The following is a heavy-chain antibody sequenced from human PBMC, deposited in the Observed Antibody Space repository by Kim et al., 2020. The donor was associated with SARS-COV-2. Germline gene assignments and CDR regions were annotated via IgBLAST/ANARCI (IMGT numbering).Heavy chain of an antibody. D-gene: IGHD6-19*01. Sequence: ASVKVSCKASGGTFSSYAISWVRQAPGQGLEWMGGIIPISGTVNYAQKVQGRVTITADESTSTAYMELSSLRSEDTAVYYCAREIVGGLYSSGWYQHYYYYGMDVWGQGTTVTVSS. CDR3: AREIVGGLYSSGWYQHYYYYGMDV. J-gene: IGHJ6*02. V-gene: IGHV1-69*13. CDR2: IIPISGTV. CDR1: GGTFSSYA.